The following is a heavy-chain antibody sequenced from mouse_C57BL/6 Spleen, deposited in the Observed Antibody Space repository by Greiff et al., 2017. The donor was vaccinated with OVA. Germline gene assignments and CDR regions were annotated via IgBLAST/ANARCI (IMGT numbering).Heavy chain of an antibody. D-gene: IGHD1-1*01. CDR3: ARERNYYGSSYGAMDY. CDR1: GYTFTDHT. J-gene: IGHJ4*01. Sequence: QVQLQQSDAELVKPGASVKISCKVSGYTFTDHTIHWMKQRPEQGLEWIGYIYPRDGSTKYNEKFKGKATLTADKSSSTAYMQLNSLTSEDSAVYFCARERNYYGSSYGAMDYWGQGTSVTVSS. V-gene: IGHV1-78*01. CDR2: IYPRDGST.